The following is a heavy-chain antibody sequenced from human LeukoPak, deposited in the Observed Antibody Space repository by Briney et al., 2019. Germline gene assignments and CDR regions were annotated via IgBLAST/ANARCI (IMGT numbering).Heavy chain of an antibody. V-gene: IGHV1-69*05. J-gene: IGHJ3*02. D-gene: IGHD2-2*01. CDR1: GGTFSSYA. CDR3: ARDLWDIVVVPAALTPFDAFDI. CDR2: IIPIFGTA. Sequence: SVKVSCKASGGTFSSYAISWVRQAPGQGLEWMGGIIPIFGTANYAQKFQGRVTITTDESTSTAYMELSSLRSEDTAVYYCARDLWDIVVVPAALTPFDAFDIWGQGTMVTVSS.